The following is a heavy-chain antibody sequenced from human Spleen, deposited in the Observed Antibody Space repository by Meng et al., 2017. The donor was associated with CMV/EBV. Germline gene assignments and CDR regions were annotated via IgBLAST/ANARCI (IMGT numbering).Heavy chain of an antibody. Sequence: SGGTFSSYAISWVRQAPGQGLEWMGGIIPIFGTANYAQKFQGRVTITTDESTSTAYMELSSLRSEDTAVYYCASSPIYDYVWGFSFDYWGQGTLVTVSS. CDR1: GGTFSSYA. J-gene: IGHJ4*02. CDR3: ASSPIYDYVWGFSFDY. D-gene: IGHD3-16*01. CDR2: IIPIFGTA. V-gene: IGHV1-69*05.